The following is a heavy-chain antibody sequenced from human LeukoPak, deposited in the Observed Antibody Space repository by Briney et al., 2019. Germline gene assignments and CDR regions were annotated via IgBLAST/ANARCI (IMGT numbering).Heavy chain of an antibody. J-gene: IGHJ4*02. V-gene: IGHV4-61*02. D-gene: IGHD1-26*01. CDR3: ARVGATFDY. CDR2: IYTSGST. CDR1: VGSISSGSYY. Sequence: SETLSLTCTVSVGSISSGSYYWSWIRQPAGKGLEWIGRIYTSGSTNYNPSLKSRVTISVDTSKNQFSLKLSSVTAADTAVYYCARVGATFDYWGQGTLVTVSS.